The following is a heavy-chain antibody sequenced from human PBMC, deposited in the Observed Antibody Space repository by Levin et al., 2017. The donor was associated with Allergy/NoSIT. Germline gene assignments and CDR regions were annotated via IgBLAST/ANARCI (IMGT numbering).Heavy chain of an antibody. Sequence: SCTVSGGSISSYYWSWIRQPPGKGLEWIGYIYYSGSTNYNPSLKSRVTISVDTSKNQFSLKLSSVTAADTAVYYCARDSERIIAAAGRFDYWGQGTLVTVSS. J-gene: IGHJ4*02. V-gene: IGHV4-59*01. CDR3: ARDSERIIAAAGRFDY. CDR1: GGSISSYY. CDR2: IYYSGST. D-gene: IGHD6-13*01.